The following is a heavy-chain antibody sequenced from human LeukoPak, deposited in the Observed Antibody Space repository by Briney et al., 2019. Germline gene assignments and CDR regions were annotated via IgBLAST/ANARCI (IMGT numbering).Heavy chain of an antibody. CDR3: ARMTCGGGTCWWFDP. CDR2: IYYFGST. D-gene: IGHD2-15*01. V-gene: IGHV4-39*01. J-gene: IGHJ5*02. Sequence: SETLSLTCTVSGGSITSIHYYWGWIRQPPGKGLEWIGNIYYFGSTCYNPSLRSRVTISVDTSKNQFSLKLSSVTAADTALYYCARMTCGGGTCWWFDPWGQGTLVTVSS. CDR1: GGSITSIHYY.